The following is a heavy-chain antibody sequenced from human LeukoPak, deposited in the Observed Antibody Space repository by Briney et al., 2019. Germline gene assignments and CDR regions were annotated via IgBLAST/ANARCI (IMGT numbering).Heavy chain of an antibody. CDR1: GGSISSGGYY. J-gene: IGHJ6*03. Sequence: PSETLSLTCTVSGGSISSGGYYWSWIRQHPGKGLEWIGYIYYSGSNYYNPSLKSRVTISVDTSKNQFSLKLSSVTAADTAVYYCASGRPHYYYYYMDVWGKGTTVTVSS. CDR2: IYYSGSN. D-gene: IGHD3/OR15-3a*01. V-gene: IGHV4-31*03. CDR3: ASGRPHYYYYYMDV.